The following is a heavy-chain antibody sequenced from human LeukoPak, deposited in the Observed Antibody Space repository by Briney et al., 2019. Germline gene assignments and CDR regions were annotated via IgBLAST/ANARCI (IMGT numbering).Heavy chain of an antibody. D-gene: IGHD6-13*01. CDR3: ARLIIAAAGDY. CDR2: ISTSGDST. J-gene: IGHJ4*02. CDR1: GFTFNSYA. Sequence: HPGGSLRLSCAASGFTFNSYAMTWVRQAPGKGLEWVSTISTSGDSTYYADSVKGRFTISRDNSKNTLYLQMNSLRAEDTAVYYCARLIIAAAGDYWGQGTLVTVSS. V-gene: IGHV3-23*01.